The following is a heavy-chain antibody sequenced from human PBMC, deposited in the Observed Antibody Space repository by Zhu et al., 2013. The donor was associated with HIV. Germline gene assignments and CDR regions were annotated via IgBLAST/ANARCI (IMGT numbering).Heavy chain of an antibody. Sequence: QVQLVQSGAEVKKPGASVKVSCKASGYTFTTYGVSWVRQAPGQGLEWMGWISTYNGNTKYAQKFQGRVTMTTDTSTSTAYMELRSLKSDDTAVYYCARAGSCSSSTAIYYYYYYYMDSWGQRDHGHRLL. V-gene: IGHV1-18*01. CDR2: ISTYNGNT. CDR1: GYTFTTYG. D-gene: IGHD2-2*01. J-gene: IGHJ6*03. CDR3: ARAGSCSSSTAIYYYYYYYMDS.